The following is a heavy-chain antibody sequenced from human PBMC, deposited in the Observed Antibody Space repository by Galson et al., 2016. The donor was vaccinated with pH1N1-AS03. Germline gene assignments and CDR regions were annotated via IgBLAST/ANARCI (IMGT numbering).Heavy chain of an antibody. J-gene: IGHJ6*03. CDR3: ARDKCPSFCYMDV. Sequence: SLRLSCAASGFAFRTYPMNWVRQAPGKGLEWVSGIGPGGDTYYGGSVKGRFTISRGTAKNSLYLQMNSLRPQDTAVYYCARDKCPSFCYMDVWGKGTTVIVSS. CDR1: GFAFRTYP. D-gene: IGHD2/OR15-2a*01. V-gene: IGHV3-13*01. CDR2: IGPGGDT.